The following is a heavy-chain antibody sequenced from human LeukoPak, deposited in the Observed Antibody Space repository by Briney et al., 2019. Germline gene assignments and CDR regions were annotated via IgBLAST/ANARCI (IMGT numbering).Heavy chain of an antibody. Sequence: ASVKVSCKASGYTFTGYYMHWVRQAPGQGLEWMGWINPSSGGTNYAQKFQGRVTMTRDTSISTAYMELSRLRSDDTAVYYCARDRLPYYYDSSGYLLDYWGQGTLVTVSS. CDR2: INPSSGGT. CDR1: GYTFTGYY. V-gene: IGHV1-2*02. CDR3: ARDRLPYYYDSSGYLLDY. D-gene: IGHD3-22*01. J-gene: IGHJ4*02.